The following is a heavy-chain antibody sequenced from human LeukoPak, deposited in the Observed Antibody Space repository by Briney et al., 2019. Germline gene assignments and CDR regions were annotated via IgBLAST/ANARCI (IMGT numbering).Heavy chain of an antibody. V-gene: IGHV3-30-3*01. CDR2: ISYDGSNK. CDR3: ARDLRCFDFDY. CDR1: GFTFSSYA. J-gene: IGHJ4*02. D-gene: IGHD3-9*01. Sequence: PGRPLRLSCAASGFTFSSYAMHWVRQAPGKGLEWVAVISYDGSNKYYADSVKGRFTISRDNSKNTLYLQMNSLRAEDTAVYYCARDLRCFDFDYWGQGTLVTVSS.